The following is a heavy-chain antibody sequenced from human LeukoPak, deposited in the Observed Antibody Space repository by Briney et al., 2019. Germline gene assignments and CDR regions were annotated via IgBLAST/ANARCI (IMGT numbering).Heavy chain of an antibody. J-gene: IGHJ4*02. D-gene: IGHD6-19*01. Sequence: GGSLRLSCAASGFTFSSYEMNWVRQAPGKGLEWVSKISSSGSAIYFADSVKGRFTISRDNAKSTLYLQMNSLRVEDTAVYYCARGGSLGYWGQGTLVTVSS. CDR2: ISSSGSAI. V-gene: IGHV3-48*03. CDR1: GFTFSSYE. CDR3: ARGGSLGY.